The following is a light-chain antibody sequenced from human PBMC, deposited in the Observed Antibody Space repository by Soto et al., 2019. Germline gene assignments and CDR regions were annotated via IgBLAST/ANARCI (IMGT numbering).Light chain of an antibody. CDR1: QSISSW. J-gene: IGKJ4*01. Sequence: DIQMTQSPSTLSASVGDRVTITCRASQSISSWLAWYQQKPGKAPKLLIYKASSLESGVPSRLSGSGSGTEFTLTISRLQPEDFATYYCQQYNSYVTFGGGTKVEIK. CDR2: KAS. V-gene: IGKV1-5*03. CDR3: QQYNSYVT.